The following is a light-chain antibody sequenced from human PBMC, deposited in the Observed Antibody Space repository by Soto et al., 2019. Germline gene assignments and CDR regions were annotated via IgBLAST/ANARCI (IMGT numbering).Light chain of an antibody. J-gene: IGLJ3*02. V-gene: IGLV1-40*01. Sequence: QSVLTQPPSVPGAPGQRVTISCTGSSSNIGAGYDVHWYQQLPGTAPKLLIYGNSNRPSGVPDRFSGSKSGTSASLAITGLQAEDEADYYCQSYDSSLSGPNWVFGGGTQLTVL. CDR1: SSNIGAGYD. CDR3: QSYDSSLSGPNWV. CDR2: GNS.